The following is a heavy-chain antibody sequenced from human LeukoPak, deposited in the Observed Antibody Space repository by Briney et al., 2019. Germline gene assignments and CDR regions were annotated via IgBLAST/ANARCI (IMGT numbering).Heavy chain of an antibody. V-gene: IGHV4-30-4*01. CDR1: GGSISSGDYY. CDR3: ARHGKHSSSWYNLLQLVPYNWFDP. J-gene: IGHJ5*02. Sequence: SQTLSLTCTVSGGSISSGDYYWSWIRQPPGKGLEWLGYIYYSGSTYYNPSPKSRVTISVDTSKNQFSLKLSSVTAADTAVYYCARHGKHSSSWYNLLQLVPYNWFDPWGQGTLVTVSS. CDR2: IYYSGST. D-gene: IGHD6-13*01.